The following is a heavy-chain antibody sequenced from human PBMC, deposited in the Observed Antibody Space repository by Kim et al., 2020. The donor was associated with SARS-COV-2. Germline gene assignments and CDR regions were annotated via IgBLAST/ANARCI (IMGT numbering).Heavy chain of an antibody. CDR2: GST. CDR3: ARGQLWYDY. Sequence: GSTYYTPSLKRRVTISVDTSKNQFSLKLSSVTAADTAVYYCARGQLWYDYWGQGTLVTVSS. V-gene: IGHV4-59*09. D-gene: IGHD5-18*01. J-gene: IGHJ4*02.